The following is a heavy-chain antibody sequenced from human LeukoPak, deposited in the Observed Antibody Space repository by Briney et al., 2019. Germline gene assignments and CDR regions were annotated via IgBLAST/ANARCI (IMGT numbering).Heavy chain of an antibody. CDR3: ARHRGGYGNYEDWFDP. V-gene: IGHV5-51*01. D-gene: IGHD1-26*01. CDR1: GYIFNRYW. Sequence: GESLKISSKASGYIFNRYWIAWVRQVPGKGLEWMGIVYPGDSDTIYSPSFRGQVTISADTSISTTYLQWSSLKASDTAIYYCARHRGGYGNYEDWFDPWGQGTLVTVSS. J-gene: IGHJ5*02. CDR2: VYPGDSDT.